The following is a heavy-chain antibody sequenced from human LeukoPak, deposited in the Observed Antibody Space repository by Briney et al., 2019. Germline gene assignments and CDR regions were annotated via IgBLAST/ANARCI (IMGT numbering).Heavy chain of an antibody. V-gene: IGHV7-4-1*02. D-gene: IGHD6-13*01. Sequence: GASVKVSCKASGYTFTGYYMHWVRQAPGQGLEWMGWINTNTGNPTYAQGFTGRFVFSLDTSVSTAYLQISSLKAEDTAVYYCARVGGSSWAATHYYYMDVWGKGTTVTVSS. J-gene: IGHJ6*03. CDR1: GYTFTGYY. CDR2: INTNTGNP. CDR3: ARVGGSSWAATHYYYMDV.